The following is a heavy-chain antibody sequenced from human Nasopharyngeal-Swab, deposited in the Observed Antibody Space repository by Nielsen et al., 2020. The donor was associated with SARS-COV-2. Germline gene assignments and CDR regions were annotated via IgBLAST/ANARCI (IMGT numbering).Heavy chain of an antibody. V-gene: IGHV7-4-1*02. Sequence: ASVKVSCKASGYTFTSYAMNWVRQAPGQGLEWMGWINTNTGNPTYAQGFTGRFVFSLDTSVSTAYLQISSLKAEDTAVYYCARGDWYSSSWLLKSYYFAYWGQGTLVTVSS. CDR3: ARGDWYSSSWLLKSYYFAY. CDR2: INTNTGNP. D-gene: IGHD6-13*01. J-gene: IGHJ4*02. CDR1: GYTFTSYA.